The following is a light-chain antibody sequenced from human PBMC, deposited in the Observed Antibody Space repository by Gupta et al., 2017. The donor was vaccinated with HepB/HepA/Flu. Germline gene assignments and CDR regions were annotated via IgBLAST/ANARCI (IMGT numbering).Light chain of an antibody. CDR1: RSNIGSTT. CDR3: SAWDGSLNGVL. Sequence: QSVLTQPPSASGTPGPRVTISCSGSRSNIGSTTVTWYQQCPGTAPKLLIYSNNQRPSVVPDRFSGSKSGTSCSLAISGLQSEDDADYYCSAWDGSLNGVLFGGGTKLTVL. CDR2: SNN. V-gene: IGLV1-44*01. J-gene: IGLJ2*01.